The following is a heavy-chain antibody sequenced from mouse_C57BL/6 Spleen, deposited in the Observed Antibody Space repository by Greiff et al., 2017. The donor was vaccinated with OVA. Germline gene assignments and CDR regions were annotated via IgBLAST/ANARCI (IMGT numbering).Heavy chain of an antibody. CDR2: IRSKSNNYAT. CDR1: GFSFNTYA. D-gene: IGHD2-2*01. V-gene: IGHV10-1*01. Sequence: EVQRVESGGGLVQPKGSLKLSCAASGFSFNTYAMNWVRQAPGKGLEWVARIRSKSNNYATYYADSVKDRFTISRDDSESMLYLQMNNLKTEDTAMYYCVRHGYDDAMDYWGQGTSVTVSS. J-gene: IGHJ4*01. CDR3: VRHGYDDAMDY.